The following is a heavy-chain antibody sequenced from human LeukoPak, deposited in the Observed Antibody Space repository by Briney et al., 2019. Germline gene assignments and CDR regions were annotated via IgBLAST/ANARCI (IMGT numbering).Heavy chain of an antibody. Sequence: GGSLRLSCAASGFTFSSYAMSWVRQAPGKGLEWVSAISGSGGSTYYADSVKGRFTISRDNSKNTLYLQMNSLRAEDTAVYCCAKDLCSSTSCSYYFDYWGQGTLVTVSS. CDR3: AKDLCSSTSCSYYFDY. D-gene: IGHD2-2*01. CDR1: GFTFSSYA. CDR2: ISGSGGST. V-gene: IGHV3-23*01. J-gene: IGHJ4*02.